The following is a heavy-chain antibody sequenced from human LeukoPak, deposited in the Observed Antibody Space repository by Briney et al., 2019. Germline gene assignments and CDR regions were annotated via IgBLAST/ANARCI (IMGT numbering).Heavy chain of an antibody. CDR3: ATAGSSELLWDYAMDV. V-gene: IGHV3-53*04. CDR2: IYAGGST. CDR1: GVTVSSNY. Sequence: PWGSLRLSCADSGVTVSSNYLSWVRQAPGKGLEWVSLIYAGGSTYYADAVKGRFTISRHNSKNTLHLQMNSLRVEDTAVYYCATAGSSELLWDYAMDVWGQGTTVTVSS. D-gene: IGHD3-10*01. J-gene: IGHJ6*02.